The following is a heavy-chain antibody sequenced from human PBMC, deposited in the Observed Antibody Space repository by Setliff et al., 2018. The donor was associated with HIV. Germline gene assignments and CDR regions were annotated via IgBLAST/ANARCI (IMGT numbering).Heavy chain of an antibody. D-gene: IGHD6-19*01. Sequence: PGGSLRLSCAVSGFTFEDYGMSWVRQAPGKGLEGVSGINWNGGSTGYVDSVKGRFTISRDNATNSLYLQMNSLRAEDMALYYCVRDKWLVPDTFDIWGQGTMVTVSS. CDR1: GFTFEDYG. V-gene: IGHV3-20*04. CDR3: VRDKWLVPDTFDI. CDR2: INWNGGST. J-gene: IGHJ3*02.